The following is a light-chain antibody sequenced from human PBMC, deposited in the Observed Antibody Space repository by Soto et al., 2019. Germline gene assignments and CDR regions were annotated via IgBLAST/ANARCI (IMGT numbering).Light chain of an antibody. J-gene: IGLJ1*01. Sequence: QSVLTQPPSASGTPGQRVTISCSGSSSNIGSNTVNWYQQLPGTAPKLLIYSNNQRPSGVPDRCSGSKSGTSASLAISGLQSEDEADYYCAAWDYSLNGPDFGTGTKLTVL. CDR1: SSNIGSNT. V-gene: IGLV1-44*01. CDR3: AAWDYSLNGPD. CDR2: SNN.